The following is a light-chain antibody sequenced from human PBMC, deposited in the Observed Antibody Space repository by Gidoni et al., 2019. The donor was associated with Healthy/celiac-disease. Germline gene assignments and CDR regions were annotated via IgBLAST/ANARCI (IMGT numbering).Light chain of an antibody. Sequence: QSALTQPASVSGSPGQSITISCTGTSSDVGSYNLVSWYQQHPGKAPNLMIYEVSKRPSGVSNRFSGSKSGNTASLTISGLQAEDEADYYCCSYAGSSTSLWVFGGGTKLTVL. CDR1: SSDVGSYNL. V-gene: IGLV2-23*02. CDR3: CSYAGSSTSLWV. CDR2: EVS. J-gene: IGLJ3*02.